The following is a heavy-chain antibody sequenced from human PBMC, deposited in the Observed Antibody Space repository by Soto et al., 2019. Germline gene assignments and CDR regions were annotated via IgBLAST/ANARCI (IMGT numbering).Heavy chain of an antibody. J-gene: IGHJ5*02. CDR2: IIPIFGTA. D-gene: IGHD3-10*01. CDR1: GGTFSSYA. CDR3: ARETVLKGHVLDP. Sequence: GASVKVSCKASGGTFSSYAISWVRQAPGQGLEWMGGIIPIFGTANYAQKFQGRVTITADESTSTAYMELSSLRSEDTAVYYCARETVLKGHVLDPWGQGTLVTVSS. V-gene: IGHV1-69*13.